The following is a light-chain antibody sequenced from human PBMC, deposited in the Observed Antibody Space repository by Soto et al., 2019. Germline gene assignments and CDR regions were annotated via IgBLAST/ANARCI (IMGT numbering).Light chain of an antibody. CDR2: GAS. V-gene: IGKV3-20*01. CDR3: QQYGSSPGT. J-gene: IGKJ1*01. Sequence: EIVLTQSPGILSSSPGERATLSCRASQTVTSNYLAWYQQKPGQAPRLLFFGASIRATGLPDRFSGGGSGTDFTLTISRLEPEDFAVYYCQQYGSSPGTFGQGTKVDIK. CDR1: QTVTSNY.